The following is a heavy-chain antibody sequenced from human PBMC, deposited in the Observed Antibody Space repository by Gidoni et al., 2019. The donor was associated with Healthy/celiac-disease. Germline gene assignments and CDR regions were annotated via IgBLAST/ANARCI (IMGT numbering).Heavy chain of an antibody. CDR1: GFTFSSYA. Sequence: EVQLVESGGGLVQPGGSLRLSCSASGFTFSSYAMHWVRQAPGKGLEYVSAISSNGGSTYYADSVKGRFTISRDNSKNTLYLQMSSLRAEDTAVYYCVLYDFWSGSAFDYWGQGTLVTVSS. V-gene: IGHV3-64D*06. CDR3: VLYDFWSGSAFDY. D-gene: IGHD3-3*01. CDR2: ISSNGGST. J-gene: IGHJ4*02.